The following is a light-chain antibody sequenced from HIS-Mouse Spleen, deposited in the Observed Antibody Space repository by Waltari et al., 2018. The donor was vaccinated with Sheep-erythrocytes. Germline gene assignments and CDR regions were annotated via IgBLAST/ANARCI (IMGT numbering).Light chain of an antibody. CDR3: YSTDSSGNHRV. Sequence: SYELPPPPSASVSPGQTARTPCSGDAFPKKYAYWYQQKSGQAPVLVIYEDSKRPSGIPERFSGSSSGTMATLTISGAQVEDEADYYCYSTDSSGNHRVFGGGTKLTVL. CDR2: EDS. V-gene: IGLV3-10*01. CDR1: AFPKKY. J-gene: IGLJ2*01.